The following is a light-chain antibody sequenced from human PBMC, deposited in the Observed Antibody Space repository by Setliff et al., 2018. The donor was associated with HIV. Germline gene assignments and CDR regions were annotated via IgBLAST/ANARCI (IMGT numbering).Light chain of an antibody. J-gene: IGLJ3*02. V-gene: IGLV1-40*01. CDR2: GDT. CDR1: SSNIGAGYD. Sequence: QSVLTQPPSVSGAPGQRVTISCTGSSSNIGAGYDVNWYQQFPGTAPKVLIYGDTNRPSGVPDRFSGSKSGTSASLTITGLQAEDEADYYCQSSDSGVRVFGGGTKGTVL. CDR3: QSSDSGVRV.